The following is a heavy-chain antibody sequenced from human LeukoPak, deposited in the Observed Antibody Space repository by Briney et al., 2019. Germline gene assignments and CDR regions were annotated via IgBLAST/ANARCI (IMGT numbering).Heavy chain of an antibody. Sequence: PGGSLRLSCAASGFTFSSYAMSWVRQAPGKGLEWVANIKQDGSEKYYVDSVKGRFTISRDNAKNSLYLQMNSLRAEDTAVYYCARIRGYSGYDLHYWGQGTLVTVSS. CDR2: IKQDGSEK. V-gene: IGHV3-7*01. D-gene: IGHD5-12*01. J-gene: IGHJ4*02. CDR3: ARIRGYSGYDLHY. CDR1: GFTFSSYA.